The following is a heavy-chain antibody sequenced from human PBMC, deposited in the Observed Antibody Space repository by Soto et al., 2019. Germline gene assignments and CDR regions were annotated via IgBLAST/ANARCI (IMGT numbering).Heavy chain of an antibody. CDR3: AKDWGIAAVRGSGYFDY. CDR1: GFTFSSYG. CDR2: ISYDGSNK. D-gene: IGHD6-25*01. Sequence: QVQLVESGGGVVQPGRSLRLSCAASGFTFSSYGMHWVRQAPGKGLEWVAVISYDGSNKYYADSVKGRFTISRDNSKNRLYLQMNSLRAEDTAVYYCAKDWGIAAVRGSGYFDYWGQGTLVTVSS. J-gene: IGHJ4*02. V-gene: IGHV3-30*18.